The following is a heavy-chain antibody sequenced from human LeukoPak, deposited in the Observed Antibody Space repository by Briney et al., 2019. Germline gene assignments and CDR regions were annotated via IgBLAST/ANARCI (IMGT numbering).Heavy chain of an antibody. CDR3: ARGYSRQLGGLNWFGP. CDR2: INHSGST. J-gene: IGHJ5*02. Sequence: PSETLSLTCAVYGGSFSGYYWSWIRQPPGEGLEWIGEINHSGSTNYNPSLKSRVTISVDTSKNQFSLKLRSVTAADTAVYYCARGYSRQLGGLNWFGPWGQGTLVTVSS. V-gene: IGHV4-34*01. D-gene: IGHD6-6*01. CDR1: GGSFSGYY.